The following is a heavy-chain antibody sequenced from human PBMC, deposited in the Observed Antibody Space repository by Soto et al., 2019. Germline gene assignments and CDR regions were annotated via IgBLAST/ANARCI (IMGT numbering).Heavy chain of an antibody. CDR1: GGSISSGDHY. CDR2: VYYSGTT. Sequence: SETLSLTCTVPGGSISSGDHYWRWIRQPPGKGLEWIGYVYYSGTTYSNPSLKSRITISVDTSKNQFSLRLSSVTAADTAVYYCATYYDSSGPTFDFWGQGTLVTVS. D-gene: IGHD3-22*01. V-gene: IGHV4-30-4*01. CDR3: ATYYDSSGPTFDF. J-gene: IGHJ4*02.